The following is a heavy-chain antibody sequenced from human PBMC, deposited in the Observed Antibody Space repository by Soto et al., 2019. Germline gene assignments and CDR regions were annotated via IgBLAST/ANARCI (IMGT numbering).Heavy chain of an antibody. J-gene: IGHJ4*02. D-gene: IGHD6-19*01. V-gene: IGHV3-30*18. Sequence: VQVVESGGGVVQPGRSLRLSCAASGFTFSSYGMHWVRQAPGKGLEWVAVISYDGTNKYYADSVKGRFTVSRDNSKNTLYLQMNSLRAEDTAVYYCAKDRAQWLVSPFDSWGQGTLVTVSS. CDR2: ISYDGTNK. CDR3: AKDRAQWLVSPFDS. CDR1: GFTFSSYG.